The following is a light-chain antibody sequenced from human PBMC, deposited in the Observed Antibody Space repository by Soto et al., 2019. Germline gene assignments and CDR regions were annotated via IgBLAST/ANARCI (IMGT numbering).Light chain of an antibody. V-gene: IGKV3-15*01. CDR3: QQYNNWS. J-gene: IGKJ5*01. CDR2: AAS. CDR1: QSVSSSY. Sequence: EIVLTQSPGTLSFSPGERSTLSFRASQSVSSSYLAWYQQKPGQAPRLLIYAASTRATGIPARFSGSGSGTEFTLTISSLQSEDFAVYYCQQYNNWSFGQGTRLEIK.